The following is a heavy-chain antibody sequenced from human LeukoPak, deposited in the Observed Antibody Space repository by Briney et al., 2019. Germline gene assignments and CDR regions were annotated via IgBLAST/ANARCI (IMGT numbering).Heavy chain of an antibody. V-gene: IGHV3-48*03. CDR3: ATSYSGRLTGIGAFDI. J-gene: IGHJ3*02. Sequence: GGSLRLSSAASGFTFSSYEMNWVRQAPGKGLEWVSYIRSSGSTIYYADSVKGRFPISKDSGQNSLYLQMNSLRAEDTAVYYCATSYSGRLTGIGAFDIWGQGTMVTVSS. CDR2: IRSSGSTI. D-gene: IGHD1-26*01. CDR1: GFTFSSYE.